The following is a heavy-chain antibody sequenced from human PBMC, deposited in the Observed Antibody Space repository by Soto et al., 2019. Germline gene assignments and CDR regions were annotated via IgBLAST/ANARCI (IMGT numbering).Heavy chain of an antibody. CDR1: GFTXXXXX. V-gene: IGHV3-21*01. CDR3: ARDPRGGSGCPSHDAFDI. Sequence: KPGGSLRLSCAAXGFTXXXXXXXXVRQAXXXXXXXXXXIXNSSSYIYYADSVKGRFTISRDNAKNSLYLQMNSLRAEDTAVYYCARDPRGGSGCPSHDAFDIWGQGTMVTVSS. D-gene: IGHD3-22*01. J-gene: IGHJ3*02. CDR2: IXNSSSYI.